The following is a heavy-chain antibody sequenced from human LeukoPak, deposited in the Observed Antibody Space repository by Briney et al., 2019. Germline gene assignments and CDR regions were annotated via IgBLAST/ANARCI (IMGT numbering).Heavy chain of an antibody. CDR2: IYPRDGST. CDR1: GYTFTSNY. V-gene: IGHV1-46*01. CDR3: ARDQEGFDY. J-gene: IGHJ4*02. Sequence: ASVKVSCRASGYTFTSNYIYWVRQEPGQGLEWMGMIYPRDGSTSYAQKFQGRVTVTRDTSTSTVHMELSGLRSEDTAVYYCARDQEGFDYWGQGTLVTVSS.